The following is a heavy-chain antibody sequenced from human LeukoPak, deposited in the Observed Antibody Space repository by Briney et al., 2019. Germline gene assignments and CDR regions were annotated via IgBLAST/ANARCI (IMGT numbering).Heavy chain of an antibody. CDR2: INHSGST. D-gene: IGHD3-10*01. Sequence: ETLSLTCAVYGGSFSGYYWSWIRQPPGKGLEWIGEINHSGSTNYNPSLKSRVTISVDTSKNQFSLKLSSVTAADTAVYYCARAFLPPITMVRGVPLYFDYWGQGTLVTVSS. CDR3: ARAFLPPITMVRGVPLYFDY. CDR1: GGSFSGYY. V-gene: IGHV4-34*01. J-gene: IGHJ4*02.